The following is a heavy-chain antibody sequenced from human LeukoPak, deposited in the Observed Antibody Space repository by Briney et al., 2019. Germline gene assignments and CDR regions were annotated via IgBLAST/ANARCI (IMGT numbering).Heavy chain of an antibody. CDR2: ISGSGGST. D-gene: IGHD2-21*02. V-gene: IGHV3-23*01. CDR3: AKDRGIVVVTAKGAFDY. Sequence: PGGSLRLSCAASGFTFSSYAMSWVRQAPGKGLEWVSAISGSGGSTYYADSVKGRFTISRDNSKNTLYLQMNSLRAEDTAVYYCAKDRGIVVVTAKGAFDYWGQGTLVTVSS. CDR1: GFTFSSYA. J-gene: IGHJ4*02.